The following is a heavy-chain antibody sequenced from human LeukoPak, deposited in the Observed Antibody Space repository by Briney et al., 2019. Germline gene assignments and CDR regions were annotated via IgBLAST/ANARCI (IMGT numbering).Heavy chain of an antibody. V-gene: IGHV4-59*08. CDR3: ARHRTSGWGLDY. D-gene: IGHD6-19*01. Sequence: SETLSLTCTVSGGSISSYYWNWIRQPPGKGLEWIGYIYYSGNTKNNIYYSGSTSYNPSLKSRVTISLDTPKNQFSLKVTSVTAADTAVYYCARHRTSGWGLDYWGQGTLVTVSS. J-gene: IGHJ4*02. CDR1: GGSISSYY. CDR2: IYYSGNTKNNIYYSGST.